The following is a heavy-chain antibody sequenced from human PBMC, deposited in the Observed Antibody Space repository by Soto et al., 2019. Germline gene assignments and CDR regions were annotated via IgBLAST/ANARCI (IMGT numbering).Heavy chain of an antibody. CDR2: IKSTTDGGTT. D-gene: IGHD1-26*01. Sequence: EVQLLESGGGLVKPGGSLRLSCAASGFTFSNAWMSWVRQAPGKGLEWVGRIKSTTDGGTTDYAAPVNGRFNSSRDDSKNTLYLQMNRLKTEDTAVYYCTTDNRPIAWDYYYYYRDFWGKGTTVTVSS. V-gene: IGHV3-15*01. J-gene: IGHJ6*03. CDR3: TTDNRPIAWDYYYYYRDF. CDR1: GFTFSNAW.